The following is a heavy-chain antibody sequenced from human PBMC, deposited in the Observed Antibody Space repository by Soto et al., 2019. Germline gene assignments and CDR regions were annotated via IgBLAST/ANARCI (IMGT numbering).Heavy chain of an antibody. Sequence: ASVKVSCKASGYTFTNYGINWVRQATGQGLEWMGWMSPNSGNTGYAQKFQGRVTMTRNTSISTAYMELSSLRSEDTAVYYCARNTGATINWFDPWGQGTQVTVS. V-gene: IGHV1-8*01. CDR3: ARNTGATINWFDP. CDR1: GYTFTNYG. D-gene: IGHD1-26*01. CDR2: MSPNSGNT. J-gene: IGHJ5*02.